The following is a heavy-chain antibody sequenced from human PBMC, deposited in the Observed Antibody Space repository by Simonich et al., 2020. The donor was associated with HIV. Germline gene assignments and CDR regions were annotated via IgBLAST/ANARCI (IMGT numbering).Heavy chain of an antibody. V-gene: IGHV4-39*01. CDR3: AAMPYYYYYMDV. CDR1: GGSISSSSYY. D-gene: IGHD2-2*01. CDR2: IYYSGST. Sequence: QLQLQESGPGLVKPSETLSLTCTVSGGSISSSSYYWGWIRQPPGKGLEWIGSIYYSGSTYYNPSLKSRVTISVDTSKNQFSPKLSSVTTADTAVYYCAAMPYYYYYMDVWGKGTTVTVSS. J-gene: IGHJ6*03.